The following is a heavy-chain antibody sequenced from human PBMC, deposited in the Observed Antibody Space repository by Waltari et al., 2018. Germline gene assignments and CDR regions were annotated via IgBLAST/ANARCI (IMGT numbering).Heavy chain of an antibody. D-gene: IGHD4-17*01. CDR1: GCSVHLGRYY. Sequence: QVKLQESGPGLVKPSETLSLTCTVSGCSVHLGRYYWSWLRQPPGKGLEFLGYIDFSGSTNYNPSLKSRVTISVDTSKNQFSLRMTSVTAADTAVYYCARGGHTMTAYLVPWWFDPWGQGTLVTVSS. V-gene: IGHV4-61*01. CDR2: IDFSGST. J-gene: IGHJ5*02. CDR3: ARGGHTMTAYLVPWWFDP.